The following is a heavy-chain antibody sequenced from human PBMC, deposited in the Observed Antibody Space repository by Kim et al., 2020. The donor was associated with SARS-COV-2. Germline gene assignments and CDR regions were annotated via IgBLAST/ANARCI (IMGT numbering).Heavy chain of an antibody. J-gene: IGHJ4*02. Sequence: GGSLRLSCVASGFPFSNDAMNWVRQAPGTGLEWVSGIVSTGDKTFYADSVKGRFTISRDNDKNTLYLQMNSLRVEDTALYYCAKGYGGGSWLVDYFGQG. CDR2: IVSTGDKT. V-gene: IGHV3-23*01. D-gene: IGHD6-19*01. CDR3: AKGYGGGSWLVDY. CDR1: GFPFSNDA.